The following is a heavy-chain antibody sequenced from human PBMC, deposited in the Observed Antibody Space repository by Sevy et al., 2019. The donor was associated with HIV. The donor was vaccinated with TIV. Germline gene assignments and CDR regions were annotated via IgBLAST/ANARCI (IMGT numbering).Heavy chain of an antibody. CDR3: ARGNGGSFDY. D-gene: IGHD2-15*01. Sequence: GGSLRLSCAASGFSFSSYWMHWVRQAPGKGLEWVANIKQDESEKYYVASVKGRFTISRDNAKNSRYLQMNSLRPEDTAIYYCARGNGGSFDYWGQGTLVTVSS. J-gene: IGHJ4*02. CDR1: GFSFSSYW. V-gene: IGHV3-7*04. CDR2: IKQDESEK.